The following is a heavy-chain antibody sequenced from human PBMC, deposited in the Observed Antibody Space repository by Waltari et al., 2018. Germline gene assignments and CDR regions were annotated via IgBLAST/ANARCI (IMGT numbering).Heavy chain of an antibody. J-gene: IGHJ4*02. V-gene: IGHV3-74*01. Sequence: EVQLVESGGGLVQPGGSLRLSCAASGFAFSRYWMHWVRQAPGKGLVWVSHINKDGSNTNDADSVKGRFTISRDNTKNTLYLQMNSLRAEDTAVYYCARDQVAATGDYFDYWGQGTLVTVSS. CDR3: ARDQVAATGDYFDY. CDR2: INKDGSNT. D-gene: IGHD6-19*01. CDR1: GFAFSRYW.